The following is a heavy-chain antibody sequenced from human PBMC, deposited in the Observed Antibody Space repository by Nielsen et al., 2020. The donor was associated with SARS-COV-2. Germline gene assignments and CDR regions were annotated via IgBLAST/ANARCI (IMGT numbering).Heavy chain of an antibody. CDR3: ARDDGSGCDY. J-gene: IGHJ4*02. CDR2: IWYDGSNK. V-gene: IGHV3-33*01. CDR1: GFTFSSYG. D-gene: IGHD6-19*01. Sequence: GESLKISCAASGFTFSSYGMHWVRQAPGKGLEWAAVIWYDGSNKYYADSVKGRFTISRDNSKNTLYLQMNSLRAEDTAVYYCARDDGSGCDYWGQGTLVTVSS.